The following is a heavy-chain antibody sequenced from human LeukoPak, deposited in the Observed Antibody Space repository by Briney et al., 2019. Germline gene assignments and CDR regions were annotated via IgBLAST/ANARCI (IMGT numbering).Heavy chain of an antibody. CDR3: ARMRGHIVVVTAPNLYYFDY. CDR2: IYYSGST. V-gene: IGHV4-31*03. J-gene: IGHJ4*02. CDR1: GGSISSGGYY. D-gene: IGHD2-21*02. Sequence: PSETLSLTCTVSGGSISSGGYYWSWIPQHPGKGLEWIGYIYYSGSTYYNPSLKSRVTISVDTSKNQFSLKLSSVTAADTAVYYCARMRGHIVVVTAPNLYYFDYWGQGTLVTVSS.